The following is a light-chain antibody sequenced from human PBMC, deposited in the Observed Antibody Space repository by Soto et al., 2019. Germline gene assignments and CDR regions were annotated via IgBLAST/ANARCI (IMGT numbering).Light chain of an antibody. J-gene: IGKJ1*01. CDR3: LQVANFPRT. V-gene: IGKV1-12*01. CDR1: QDINSR. CDR2: AAT. Sequence: DIQMTQSPSSVSASVGDTVTITCRASQDINSRLAWFQQQPGRPPKYVIQAATMLQSGFPSRFARSGSGRDFTLTIHTLQPEDSATYYCLQVANFPRTFGQGTKLDIK.